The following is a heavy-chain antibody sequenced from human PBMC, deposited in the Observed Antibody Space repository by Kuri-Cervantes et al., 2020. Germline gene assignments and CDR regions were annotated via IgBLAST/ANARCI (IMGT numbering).Heavy chain of an antibody. CDR3: ARGPGYCSGGSCYYFDY. CDR2: IKQDGSEK. J-gene: IGHJ4*02. Sequence: GGSLRLSCAASGFTFSNYWMSWVRQAPGKGLEWVANIKQDGSEKYYVDSVKGRFTISRDNAKNSLYLQMHSLRAEDTAVYYCARGPGYCSGGSCYYFDYWGQGTLVTVSS. D-gene: IGHD2-15*01. CDR1: GFTFSNYW. V-gene: IGHV3-7*01.